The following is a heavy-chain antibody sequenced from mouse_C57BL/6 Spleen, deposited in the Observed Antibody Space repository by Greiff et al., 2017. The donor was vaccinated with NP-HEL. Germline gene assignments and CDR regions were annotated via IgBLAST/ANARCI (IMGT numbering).Heavy chain of an antibody. D-gene: IGHD2-4*01. CDR2: IRNKANNHAT. CDR3: TRPGIYYDYDGFAY. V-gene: IGHV6-6*01. J-gene: IGHJ3*01. Sequence: EVKLEESGGGLVQPGGSMKLSCAASGFTFSDAWMDWVRQSPEKGLEWVAEIRNKANNHATYYAESVKGRFIISRDDSKCSVYLQRNRLRAEDTGFYYVTRPGIYYDYDGFAYWGQGTLVTVSS. CDR1: GFTFSDAW.